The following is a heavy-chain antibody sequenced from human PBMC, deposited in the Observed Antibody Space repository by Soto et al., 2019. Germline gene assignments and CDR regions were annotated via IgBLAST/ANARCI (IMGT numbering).Heavy chain of an antibody. Sequence: QVQLVQSGGEVKKPGASVKVSCKTSGYTFTNYGITWVRQAPGQGLKWMGWISAYNGDTNYAQKFQGRVIMTTDTSTTTAYKELRSLRSGGTAVYYCARGPAGGLGGGVSYWGQGTLVTVSS. CDR2: ISAYNGDT. CDR3: ARGPAGGLGGGVSY. CDR1: GYTFTNYG. V-gene: IGHV1-18*04. D-gene: IGHD3-16*01. J-gene: IGHJ4*02.